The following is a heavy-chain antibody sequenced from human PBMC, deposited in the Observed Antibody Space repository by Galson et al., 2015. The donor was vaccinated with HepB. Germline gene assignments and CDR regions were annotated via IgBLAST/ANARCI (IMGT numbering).Heavy chain of an antibody. D-gene: IGHD6-13*01. CDR3: AKDLRGVAQSYDSSSWYRGWYFDL. Sequence: SLRLSCAASGFTFSSYAMSWVRQAPGKGLEWVSGISSNGAGTYHADSVKGRFTISRDSSKNTVYLQMTSLRAEDTAVYYLAKDLRGVAQSYDSSSWYRGWYFDLWGRGTLVTVSS. J-gene: IGHJ2*01. CDR2: ISSNGAGT. V-gene: IGHV3-23*01. CDR1: GFTFSSYA.